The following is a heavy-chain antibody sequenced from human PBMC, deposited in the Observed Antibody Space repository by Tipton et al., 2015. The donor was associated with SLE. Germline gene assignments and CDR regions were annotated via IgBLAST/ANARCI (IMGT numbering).Heavy chain of an antibody. CDR2: ISWNSGSI. D-gene: IGHD3-22*01. Sequence: SLRLSCAASGFTFDDYGMSWVRQAPGKGLEWVSGISWNSGSIGYADSVKGRFTISRDNAKNSLYLQMNSLRAEDTALYYCAKDTLRVIVVPCMWGQGTLVTVSS. J-gene: IGHJ4*02. CDR1: GFTFDDYG. CDR3: AKDTLRVIVVPCM. V-gene: IGHV3-9*01.